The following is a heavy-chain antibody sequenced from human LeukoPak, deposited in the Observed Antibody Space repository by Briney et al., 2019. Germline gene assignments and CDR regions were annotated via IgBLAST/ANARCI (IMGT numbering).Heavy chain of an antibody. D-gene: IGHD1-26*01. V-gene: IGHV1-46*01. CDR2: IHPSSGDT. Sequence: ASVKVSCKASGYTFTGYYIHWVRRAPGQGLEWMALIHPSSGDTGYAQKFQGRVTITADTSTSTVYMELSSLRSEDTAVYYCARDLDGSWTLDDYWGQGTLVTVSS. CDR1: GYTFTGYY. J-gene: IGHJ4*02. CDR3: ARDLDGSWTLDDY.